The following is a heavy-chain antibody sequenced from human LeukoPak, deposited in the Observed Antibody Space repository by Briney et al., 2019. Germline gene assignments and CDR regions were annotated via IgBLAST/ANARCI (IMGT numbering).Heavy chain of an antibody. D-gene: IGHD3-16*01. Sequence: GGSLRLSCAASGFSFSSYEMNWVRQAPGKGLEWVSYIRSSGSTTYYADSVKGRFTISRDNAKVSLYLQMNSLRAEDTAVYYCVRVGNSLNYFDCWGQGTLVTVSS. J-gene: IGHJ4*02. CDR3: VRVGNSLNYFDC. CDR2: IRSSGSTT. V-gene: IGHV3-48*03. CDR1: GFSFSSYE.